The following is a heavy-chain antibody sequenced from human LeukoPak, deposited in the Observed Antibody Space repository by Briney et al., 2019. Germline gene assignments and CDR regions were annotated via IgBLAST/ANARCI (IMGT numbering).Heavy chain of an antibody. D-gene: IGHD3-22*01. V-gene: IGHV1-18*01. CDR3: ARDLHPGLDYYDSSGYGGDY. J-gene: IGHJ4*02. CDR1: GYTFTGYG. Sequence: VASVKVSCKTSGYTFTGYGINWVRQAPGQGVEGMGWISASNGNTNYSQNLQVRVTMTTGTSTSTAYMELTSLRSVDTAVYFCARDLHPGLDYYDSSGYGGDYWGQGTLVTVSS. CDR2: ISASNGNT.